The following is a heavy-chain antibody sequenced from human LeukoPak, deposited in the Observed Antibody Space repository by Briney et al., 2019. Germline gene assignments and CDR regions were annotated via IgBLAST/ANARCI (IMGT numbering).Heavy chain of an antibody. J-gene: IGHJ6*03. V-gene: IGHV4-59*05. CDR2: IYYSGST. Sequence: SETLSLTRTVSGGSISSYYWSWVRQPPGKGLEGSGGIYYSGSTYYNPSLKSRVTISVDTSKNQFSLKLSSVTAADTAVYYCAREGGDYYYYYMDVWGKGTTVTVSS. D-gene: IGHD2-21*01. CDR1: GGSISSYY. CDR3: AREGGDYYYYYMDV.